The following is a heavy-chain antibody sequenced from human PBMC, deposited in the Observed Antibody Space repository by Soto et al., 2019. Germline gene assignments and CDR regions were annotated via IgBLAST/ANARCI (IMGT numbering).Heavy chain of an antibody. CDR2: IYHSGTT. J-gene: IGHJ6*02. Sequence: QVQLQESGPGLVKPSETLSLTCSVSGGSISSDHWSWIRQPPGKGLEYIGYIYHSGTTNYNPTLKSRVTISVDTSKNQFSLRLSSVTAADTAVYYCARDRSGAGYYGMDVWGQGTTVTVSS. CDR1: GGSISSDH. V-gene: IGHV4-59*01. CDR3: ARDRSGAGYYGMDV. D-gene: IGHD3-10*01.